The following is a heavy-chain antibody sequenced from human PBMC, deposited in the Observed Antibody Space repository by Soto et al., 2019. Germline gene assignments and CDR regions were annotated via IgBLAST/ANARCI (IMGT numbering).Heavy chain of an antibody. D-gene: IGHD2-15*01. CDR2: IYPDDSDT. V-gene: IGHV5-51*03. Sequence: EVLLVQSGAEVSRPGESLKISCQASGYPFSTYWIGWVRQRAGKGLEWLGIIYPDDSDTRYSPSFQGQVTMSVDKSITTAYLQWSSLRASDTAIYYCARRGAVLFGATHSPYEDFDIWGQGAMVTVSS. J-gene: IGHJ3*02. CDR3: ARRGAVLFGATHSPYEDFDI. CDR1: GYPFSTYW.